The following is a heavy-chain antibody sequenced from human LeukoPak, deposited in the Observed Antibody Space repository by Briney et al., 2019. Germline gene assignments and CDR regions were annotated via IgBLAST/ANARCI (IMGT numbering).Heavy chain of an antibody. D-gene: IGHD1-20*01. CDR1: GFTFSSYA. CDR2: ISGSGSST. CDR3: AKPADKWNDGRVYYYGMDV. Sequence: GGSLRLSCAASGFTFSSYAMSWVRQAPGKGLEWVSGISGSGSSTYYADSVKGRFTNSRDNSKNTLYLQMNSLGAEDTAVYYCAKPADKWNDGRVYYYGMDVWGQGTTVTVSS. V-gene: IGHV3-23*01. J-gene: IGHJ6*02.